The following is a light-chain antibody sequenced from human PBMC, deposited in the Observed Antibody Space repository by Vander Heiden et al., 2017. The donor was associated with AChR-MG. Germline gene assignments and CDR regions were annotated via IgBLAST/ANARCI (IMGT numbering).Light chain of an antibody. CDR1: SSNIGSNT. V-gene: IGLV1-44*01. CDR3: AAWDDSLNGRWV. CDR2: SNN. J-gene: IGLJ3*02. Sequence: QSVLTQPPSASGTPGQRVPISCSGSSSNIGSNTVNWYQQLPGAAPKLLIYSNNQRPAGVPDRFSCSKSGTSASLAISGLQSEDEADYYCAAWDDSLNGRWVFGGGTKLTVL.